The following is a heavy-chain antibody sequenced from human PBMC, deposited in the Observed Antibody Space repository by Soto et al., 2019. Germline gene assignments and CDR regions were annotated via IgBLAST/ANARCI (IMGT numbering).Heavy chain of an antibody. J-gene: IGHJ6*02. V-gene: IGHV1-18*01. CDR2: ISAYNGNT. CDR1: GYTFTSYG. D-gene: IGHD3-10*01. CDR3: PRDPPEYVLWVGDCFDYYYVMDV. Sequence: QVQLVQSGAAVKKPGASVKVSCKASGYTFTSYGISWVRQAPGQGLEWMGWISAYNGNTYYAQKLQGRVTMTTVTSTSTAFIELRSMRSDDAAVYYCPRDPPEYVLWVGDCFDYYYVMDVWFQGTTVTVSS.